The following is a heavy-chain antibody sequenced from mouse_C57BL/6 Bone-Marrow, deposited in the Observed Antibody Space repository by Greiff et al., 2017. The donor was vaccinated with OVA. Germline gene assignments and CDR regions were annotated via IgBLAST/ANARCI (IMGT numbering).Heavy chain of an antibody. CDR2: IYPGDGDT. J-gene: IGHJ4*01. Sequence: VQLQQSGAELVKPGASVKVSCKASGYAFSSYWMNWVKQRPGKGLEWIGQIYPGDGDTNYNGKFKGKATLTADKSSSTAYMQRSSLTSEDSAVYFCAREYDYDSMDYWGQGTSVTVSS. CDR3: AREYDYDSMDY. V-gene: IGHV1-80*01. CDR1: GYAFSSYW. D-gene: IGHD2-4*01.